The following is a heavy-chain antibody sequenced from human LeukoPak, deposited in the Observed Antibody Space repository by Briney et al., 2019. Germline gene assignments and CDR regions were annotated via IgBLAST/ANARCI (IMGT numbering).Heavy chain of an antibody. D-gene: IGHD3-3*01. CDR1: GGSISSRNYY. J-gene: IGHJ3*02. V-gene: IGHV4-39*07. CDR2: INHSGST. CDR3: ARSGGDLEWFTVSAFDI. Sequence: SETLSLTCTVSGGSISSRNYYWSWIRQPPGKGLEWIGEINHSGSTNYNPSLKSRVTISVDTSKNQFSLKLSSVTAADTAVYYCARSGGDLEWFTVSAFDIWGQGTMVTVSS.